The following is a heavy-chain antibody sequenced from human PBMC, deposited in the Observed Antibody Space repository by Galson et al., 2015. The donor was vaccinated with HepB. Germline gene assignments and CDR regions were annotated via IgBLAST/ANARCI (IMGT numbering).Heavy chain of an antibody. CDR3: ARDRDGERGFDP. CDR1: GDTFRRHG. D-gene: IGHD2-21*01. J-gene: IGHJ5*02. V-gene: IGHV1-69*04. CDR2: ILPIVGTT. Sequence: SVKVSCKASGDTFRRHGVTWLRQAPGQGLQWMGRILPIVGTTSYAQKFQGRVTITADKSTTTAYMELSSLRYEDTAVYCCARDRDGERGFDPWGQGTLVTVSS.